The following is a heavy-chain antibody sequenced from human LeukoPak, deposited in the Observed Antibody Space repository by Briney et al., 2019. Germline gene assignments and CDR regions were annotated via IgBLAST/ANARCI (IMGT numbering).Heavy chain of an antibody. V-gene: IGHV3-21*01. CDR1: GFTFSSYS. D-gene: IGHD3-10*01. Sequence: GGSLRLSCAASGFTFSSYSMNWVRRAPGKGLEWVSSISSSSSYIYYADSVKGRFTISRDNAKNSLYLQMNSLRAEDTAVYYCARDGRITMFDYWGQGTLVTVSS. J-gene: IGHJ4*02. CDR2: ISSSSSYI. CDR3: ARDGRITMFDY.